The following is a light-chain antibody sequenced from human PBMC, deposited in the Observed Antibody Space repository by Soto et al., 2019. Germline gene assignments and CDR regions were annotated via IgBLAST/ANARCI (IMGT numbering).Light chain of an antibody. CDR3: QQYGSSRYT. J-gene: IGKJ2*01. V-gene: IGKV3-20*01. CDR2: GAS. Sequence: EIVLTQSPDTLSLSPGERVTLSCRASQSVTSDYLAWYQQKPGQAPRLLIYGASSRATGIPDRFSGSGSGTDFTLTISRLEPEDCAVYYCQQYGSSRYTFGQGTKLEIK. CDR1: QSVTSDY.